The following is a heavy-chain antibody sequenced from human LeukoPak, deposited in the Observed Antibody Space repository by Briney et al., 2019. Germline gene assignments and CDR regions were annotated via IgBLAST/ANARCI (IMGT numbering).Heavy chain of an antibody. CDR3: ARGGIAAAGTFWVHDAFDI. Sequence: ASVKVSCKASGYTFTGYYMHWVRQAPGQGLEWMGWINPNSGGTNYAQKFQGRVTMTRDTSISTAYMELSRLRSDDTAVYYCARGGIAAAGTFWVHDAFDIWGQGTMVTVSS. D-gene: IGHD6-13*01. CDR2: INPNSGGT. V-gene: IGHV1-2*02. CDR1: GYTFTGYY. J-gene: IGHJ3*02.